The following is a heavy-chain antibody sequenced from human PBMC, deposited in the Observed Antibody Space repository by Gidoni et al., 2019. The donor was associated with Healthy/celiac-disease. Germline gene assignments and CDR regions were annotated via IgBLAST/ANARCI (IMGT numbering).Heavy chain of an antibody. J-gene: IGHJ4*02. CDR1: GGSFSGYY. Sequence: QVQLQQWGAGLLKPSETLSLTCAVYGGSFSGYYWSWIRQPPGKGLEWIGEINHSGSTNYNPSLKSRVTISVDTSKDQFSLKLSSVTAADTAVYYCARAKGRGLDYWGQGTLVTVSS. CDR3: ARAKGRGLDY. V-gene: IGHV4-34*01. CDR2: INHSGST.